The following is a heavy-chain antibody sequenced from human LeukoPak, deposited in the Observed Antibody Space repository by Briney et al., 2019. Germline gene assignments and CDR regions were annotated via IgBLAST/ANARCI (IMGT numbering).Heavy chain of an antibody. Sequence: SETLSLTCTVSSGSISTSNYYWGWVRQPPGKALEWIGEINHSGSTNYNPSLKSRVTISVDTSKNQFSLKLSSVTAADTAVYYCARARVHYYDSSGYYYDRWFDPWGQGTLVTVSS. CDR3: ARARVHYYDSSGYYYDRWFDP. D-gene: IGHD3-22*01. V-gene: IGHV4-39*07. CDR1: SGSISTSNYY. J-gene: IGHJ5*02. CDR2: INHSGST.